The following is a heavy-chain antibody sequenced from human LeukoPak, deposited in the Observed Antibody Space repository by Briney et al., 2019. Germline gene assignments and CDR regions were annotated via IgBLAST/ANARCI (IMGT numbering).Heavy chain of an antibody. CDR1: GFSFSSYG. J-gene: IGHJ5*02. Sequence: GGSLRLSCAASGFSFSSYGMHWVRQAPGKGLEWVAFIRYDGSNKYYADSVKGRFTISRDNSKNTLYLQMNSLRTEDTAVYYCAKDLLELVFEQQPAAFDPWGQGTLVTVSS. D-gene: IGHD6-13*01. CDR2: IRYDGSNK. CDR3: AKDLLELVFEQQPAAFDP. V-gene: IGHV3-30*02.